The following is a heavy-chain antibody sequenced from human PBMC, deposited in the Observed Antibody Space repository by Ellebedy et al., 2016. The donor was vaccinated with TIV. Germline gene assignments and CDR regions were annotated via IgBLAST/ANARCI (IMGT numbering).Heavy chain of an antibody. V-gene: IGHV3-7*01. D-gene: IGHD1-1*01. CDR1: GFTFSTYW. Sequence: GESLKISCAASGFTFSTYWMGWVRQAAGKGLEWVANTKQDGSEKYYVDSVMGRFTISRDISKNTLYLQMNSLRAEDTAVYYCAREHMTSTGSPLDYWGQGTLVTVSS. J-gene: IGHJ4*02. CDR3: AREHMTSTGSPLDY. CDR2: TKQDGSEK.